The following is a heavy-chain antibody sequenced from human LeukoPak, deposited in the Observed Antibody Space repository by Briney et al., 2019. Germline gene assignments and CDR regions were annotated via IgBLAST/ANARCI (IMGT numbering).Heavy chain of an antibody. V-gene: IGHV3-49*04. CDR2: IRSIAYGGTS. CDR1: GFTFGDYA. J-gene: IGHJ4*02. Sequence: GGSLRLSCTASGFTFGDYAMSWVRQAPGKGLEWVGFIRSIAYGGTSEHAASVKGRFTISRDDSKSIAYLQMNSLKTEDTAVYYCTRDFYGDYSESWGQGTLVTVSS. CDR3: TRDFYGDYSES. D-gene: IGHD4-17*01.